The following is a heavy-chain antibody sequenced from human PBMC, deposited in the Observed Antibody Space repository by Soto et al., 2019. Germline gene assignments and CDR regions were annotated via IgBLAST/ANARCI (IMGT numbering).Heavy chain of an antibody. V-gene: IGHV3-30*04. CDR1: GFSISRSA. J-gene: IGHJ5*02. CDR3: ARDLQAGADYVNWLAP. Sequence: QVQLVESGGGVVQPGRSLRLSCAASGFSISRSAMHWVRQAPGKGLEWVAVIAYDGSNKWYADSAKGRFTISRDNSKNTLYLHMSSLRGEDTAVYYCARDLQAGADYVNWLAPWGQGTLVTVSS. D-gene: IGHD4-17*01. CDR2: IAYDGSNK.